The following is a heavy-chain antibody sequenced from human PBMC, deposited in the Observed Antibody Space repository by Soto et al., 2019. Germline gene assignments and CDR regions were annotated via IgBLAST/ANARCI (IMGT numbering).Heavy chain of an antibody. D-gene: IGHD5-12*01. V-gene: IGHV2-5*02. Sequence: QITLKESGPTLVKPTQTLTLTCTFSGFSLSTSGVGVGWIRQPPGKALEWLALIYWDDDKRYSPSLKSRLTTTKDTSKNQVVLTMTNMDPVDTATYYCARTLSGYDYNYYYYYYMDVWGKGTTVTVSS. CDR3: ARTLSGYDYNYYYYYYMDV. J-gene: IGHJ6*03. CDR2: IYWDDDK. CDR1: GFSLSTSGVG.